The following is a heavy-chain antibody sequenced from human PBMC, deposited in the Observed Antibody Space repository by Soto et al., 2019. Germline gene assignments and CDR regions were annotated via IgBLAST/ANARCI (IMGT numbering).Heavy chain of an antibody. CDR3: ARTDRYNSRSTGCANRVAS. CDR1: GFTFSNYD. V-gene: IGHV3-23*01. Sequence: EVQLLESGGALVQPGGSLRLFCAASGFTFSNYDMTWVRLAPGKGLEWVSTVTVDGATYFGNTVKGRFTMSRDISKSTVDLQMDRLRAEDTAIYYCARTDRYNSRSTGCANRVASWGQGPLVTVSS. J-gene: IGHJ4*02. D-gene: IGHD1-20*01. CDR2: VTVDGAT.